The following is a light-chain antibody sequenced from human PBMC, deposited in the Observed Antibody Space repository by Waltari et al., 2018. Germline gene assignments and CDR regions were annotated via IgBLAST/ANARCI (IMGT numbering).Light chain of an antibody. Sequence: SYVLPQSPPASVSPGQTVTITCSGDNLGEKDVSWYQQKPGQSPVLVIFQDTKRPSGIPARFSGSMSGDTATLTIGGTQPVDEADYFCQAWASSNYVFASGTKVTVL. V-gene: IGLV3-1*01. J-gene: IGLJ1*01. CDR3: QAWASSNYV. CDR1: NLGEKD. CDR2: QDT.